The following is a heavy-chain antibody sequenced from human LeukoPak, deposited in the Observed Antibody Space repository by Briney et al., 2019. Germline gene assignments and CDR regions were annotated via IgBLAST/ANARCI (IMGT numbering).Heavy chain of an antibody. CDR3: VPTDSSGLD. CDR2: TNTDGSST. D-gene: IGHD3-22*01. CDR1: GFTFSHYW. Sequence: GGSLRLSCEASGFTFSHYWMHWVRQAPGRGLVWVSRTNTDGSSTSYVDSVKGRFTISRDNANNTMYLQMNSLRAEDTAMYYCVPTDSSGLDWGQGTLVTVSS. J-gene: IGHJ4*02. V-gene: IGHV3-74*01.